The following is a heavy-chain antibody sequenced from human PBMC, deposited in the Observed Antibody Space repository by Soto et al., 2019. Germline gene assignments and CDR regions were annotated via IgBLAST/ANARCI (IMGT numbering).Heavy chain of an antibody. J-gene: IGHJ4*02. Sequence: GGSLRLSCAASGFTFSSYWMHWVRQAPGKGLVWVSRINSDGSSTSYADSVKGRFTISRDNAKNTLYLQMNNLSPEDTAVYYCAKDVKRVTTKKLFDEWGQGTLVTVSS. CDR3: AKDVKRVTTKKLFDE. D-gene: IGHD4-17*01. CDR1: GFTFSSYW. V-gene: IGHV3-74*01. CDR2: INSDGSST.